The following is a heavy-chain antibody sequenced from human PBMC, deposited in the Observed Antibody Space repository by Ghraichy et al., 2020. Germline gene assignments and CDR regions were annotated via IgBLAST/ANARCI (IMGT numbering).Heavy chain of an antibody. V-gene: IGHV3-33*01. J-gene: IGHJ4*02. CDR2: IWYDGSNK. D-gene: IGHD3-10*01. CDR3: VRLKGGSGSYYPDY. Sequence: GESLNISCAASGFTFSNYGMHWVRQAPGRGLEWLAVIWYDGSNKYYADSVRGRLTISRDNSRNTLFMQMDSLRAEDTAVYYCVRLKGGSGSYYPDYWGQGTLVTVSA. CDR1: GFTFSNYG.